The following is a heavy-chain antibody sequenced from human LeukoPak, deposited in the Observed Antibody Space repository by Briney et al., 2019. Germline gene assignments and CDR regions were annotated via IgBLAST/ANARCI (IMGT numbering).Heavy chain of an antibody. Sequence: GGSLRLSCAASGFTFSSYAMHWVRQAPGKGLEWVAVISYDGSNKYYADSVKGRFTISRDNTKNTLYLQMNSLRAGDTAVYYCARDSNYYGSGSYYHPDYWGQGTLVTVSS. CDR1: GFTFSSYA. CDR2: ISYDGSNK. CDR3: ARDSNYYGSGSYYHPDY. J-gene: IGHJ4*02. D-gene: IGHD3-10*01. V-gene: IGHV3-30*04.